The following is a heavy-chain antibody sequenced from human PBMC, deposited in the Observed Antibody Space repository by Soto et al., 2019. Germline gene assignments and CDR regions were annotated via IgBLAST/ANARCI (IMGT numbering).Heavy chain of an antibody. D-gene: IGHD3-16*01. J-gene: IGHJ6*02. V-gene: IGHV3-64*04. Sequence: PGGSLRLSCAASGFSFNTYGMYWVRQAPGKGLEFVSAISGNGSTTYYADSVKGRFTISRDNSKTLYLQMNSLRREDTAVYYCAKDGGAGNFYYYGADVWGQGTTVTVSS. CDR2: ISGNGSTT. CDR3: AKDGGAGNFYYYGADV. CDR1: GFSFNTYG.